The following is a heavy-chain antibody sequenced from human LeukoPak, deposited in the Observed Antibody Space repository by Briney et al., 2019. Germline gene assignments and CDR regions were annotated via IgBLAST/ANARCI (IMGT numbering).Heavy chain of an antibody. V-gene: IGHV4-59*01. D-gene: IGHD1-26*01. J-gene: IGHJ4*02. CDR2: IYYSGST. Sequence: SETLSLTCTVSGGSISSYYWSWIRQPPGKGLEWIGYIYYSGSTNYNPSLKSRVTISVDTSKSQFSLKLSSVTAADTAIYYCARNIVGPRLVDYWGQGTLVTVSS. CDR3: ARNIVGPRLVDY. CDR1: GGSISSYY.